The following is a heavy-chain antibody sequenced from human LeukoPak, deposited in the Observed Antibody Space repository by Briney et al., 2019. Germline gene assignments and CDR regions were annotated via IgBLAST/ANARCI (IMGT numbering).Heavy chain of an antibody. D-gene: IGHD3-22*01. CDR1: GDPISSGPYY. V-gene: IGHV4-39*01. J-gene: IGHJ4*02. CDR3: ARRDDSSGYHKIFDC. CDR2: IYYGQNT. Sequence: SETLSLTCTVSGDPISSGPYYWGWIRQPPGKGQEWIGNIYYGQNTYYNPSLKNRVTISIDTSNNQFYLNLSSLTAADTAVYYCARRDDSSGYHKIFDCWGQGTLVSVCS.